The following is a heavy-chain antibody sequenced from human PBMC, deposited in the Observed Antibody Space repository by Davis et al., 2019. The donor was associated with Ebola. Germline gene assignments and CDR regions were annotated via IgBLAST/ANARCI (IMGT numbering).Heavy chain of an antibody. CDR1: GGSISSGDYY. D-gene: IGHD3-3*01. CDR3: ARDRFWSGYYYYYYGMDV. V-gene: IGHV4-30-4*01. J-gene: IGHJ6*04. Sequence: SETLSLTCTVSGGSISSGDYYWSWIRQPPGKGLEWIGYIYYSGSTYYNPSLKSRVTISVDTSKNQFSLKLSSVTAADTAVYYCARDRFWSGYYYYYYGMDVWGKGTTVTVSS. CDR2: IYYSGST.